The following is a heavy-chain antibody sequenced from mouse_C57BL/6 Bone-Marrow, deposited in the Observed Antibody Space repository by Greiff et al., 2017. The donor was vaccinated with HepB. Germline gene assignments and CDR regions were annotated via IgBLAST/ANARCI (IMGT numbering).Heavy chain of an antibody. CDR2: IYPGDGDT. J-gene: IGHJ3*01. D-gene: IGHD4-1*02. Sequence: QVQLQQSGAELVKPGASVKISCKASGYAFSSYWMNWVKQRPGKGLEWIGQIYPGDGDTNYNGKFKGKATLTADKSSSTAYMQLGSLTSEDSAVYFCASAGINWDWFAYWGQGTLVTVSA. V-gene: IGHV1-80*01. CDR1: GYAFSSYW. CDR3: ASAGINWDWFAY.